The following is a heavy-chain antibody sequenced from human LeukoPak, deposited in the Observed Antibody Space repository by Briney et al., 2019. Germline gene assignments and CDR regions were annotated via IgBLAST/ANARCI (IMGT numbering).Heavy chain of an antibody. J-gene: IGHJ3*02. CDR3: ARAIAARDAFDI. Sequence: PSETLSLTCTVSGGSVRSDSYYWSWIRQPPGKGLEWIGYVYYSGSTNYNPSLKSRVTISVDTSKNQFSLKLSSVTAADTAVYYCARAIAARDAFDIWGQGTMVTVSS. V-gene: IGHV4-61*01. D-gene: IGHD6-13*01. CDR1: GGSVRSDSYY. CDR2: VYYSGST.